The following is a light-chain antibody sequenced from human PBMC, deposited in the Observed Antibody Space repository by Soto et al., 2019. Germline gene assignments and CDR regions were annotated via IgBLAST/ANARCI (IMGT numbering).Light chain of an antibody. Sequence: QSALTQPPSASGSPGQSVTISCTGTSSDVGGYNYVSWYQQHPGKAPKLMIYEVSKRPSGVPDRFSGSKSGNTASLTVSGLQAEDEAYYYCSSYAGSNSHVVFGGGTKVTVL. CDR1: SSDVGGYNY. J-gene: IGLJ2*01. V-gene: IGLV2-8*01. CDR3: SSYAGSNSHVV. CDR2: EVS.